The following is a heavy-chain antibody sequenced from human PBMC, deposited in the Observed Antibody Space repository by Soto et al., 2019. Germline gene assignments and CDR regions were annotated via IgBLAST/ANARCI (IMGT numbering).Heavy chain of an antibody. CDR2: IIPILGIA. D-gene: IGHD4-17*01. CDR1: GGTFSSYT. J-gene: IGHJ3*02. CDR3: ARDRDYGGAFDI. Sequence: SVKVSCKASGGTFSSYTISWVRQAPGQGLEWMGRIIPILGIANYAQKFQGRVTITADKSTSTAYMELSSLRSEDTAVYYCARDRDYGGAFDIWGQGTMVTVSS. V-gene: IGHV1-69*04.